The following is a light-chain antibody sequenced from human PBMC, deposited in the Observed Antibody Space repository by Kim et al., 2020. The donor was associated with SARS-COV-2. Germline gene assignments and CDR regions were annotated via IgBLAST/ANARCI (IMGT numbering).Light chain of an antibody. Sequence: SPGERSTLSCRASQSVSSNYLAWYQQKPGQAPRLLIYGASSRATGIPDRFSGSGSGTDFTLTISRLEPEDFAVYYCQQYGSSPAYTFGQGTKLEI. V-gene: IGKV3-20*01. J-gene: IGKJ2*01. CDR1: QSVSSNY. CDR3: QQYGSSPAYT. CDR2: GAS.